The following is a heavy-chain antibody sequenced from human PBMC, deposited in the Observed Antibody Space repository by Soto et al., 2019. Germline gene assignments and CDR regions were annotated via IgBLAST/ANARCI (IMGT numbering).Heavy chain of an antibody. CDR2: IIPIFGTA. Sequence: SVKVSCKASGGTFSSYAISWVRQAPGQGLEWMGGIIPIFGTANYAQKFQGRVTITADKSTSTAYMELSSLRSEDAAVYYCARDPVGGSDPLWGQGTLVTVSS. CDR1: GGTFSSYA. D-gene: IGHD3-10*01. V-gene: IGHV1-69*06. J-gene: IGHJ4*02. CDR3: ARDPVGGSDPL.